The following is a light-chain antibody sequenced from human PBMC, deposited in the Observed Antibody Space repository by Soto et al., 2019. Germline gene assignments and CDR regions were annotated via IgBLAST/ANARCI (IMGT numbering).Light chain of an antibody. V-gene: IGLV2-8*01. CDR2: EVN. J-gene: IGLJ1*01. CDR3: NSSAGRNTFV. Sequence: QSLLSHPPSACGSPGQSLTISCTGTSSDVGGDNYVSWYQQHPGEAPKLLIYEVNRRPSGVPGRFSGSKSGNTASLTVSGLQTEDEADYYCNSSAGRNTFVFGTGPKVTVL. CDR1: SSDVGGDNY.